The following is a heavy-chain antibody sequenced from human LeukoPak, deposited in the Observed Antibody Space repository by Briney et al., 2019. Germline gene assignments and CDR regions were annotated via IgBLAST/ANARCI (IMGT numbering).Heavy chain of an antibody. CDR3: AKSRVVAAAHFDS. J-gene: IGHJ4*02. D-gene: IGHD2-15*01. CDR1: GFTFSSYA. CDR2: MSSDRTER. Sequence: PGGSLRLSCAASGFTFSSYALHWVRQAPGRGLEWAAVMSSDRTERYYADSVKGRFTISRDNSKNTMYLQMNSLTVQDAAVYYCAKSRVVAAAHFDSWGQGTLVAVSP. V-gene: IGHV3-30*04.